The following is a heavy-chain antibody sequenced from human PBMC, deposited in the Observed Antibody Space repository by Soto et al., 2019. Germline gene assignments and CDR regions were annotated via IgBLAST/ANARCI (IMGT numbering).Heavy chain of an antibody. J-gene: IGHJ6*02. D-gene: IGHD3-10*01. Sequence: QVQLQESGPGLVKPSETLSLTCTVSGGSISSYYWSWIRQPPGKGLEWIGYIYYSGSTNYNPSLKSRVTISVDTSKNQFSLKLSSVTAADTAVYYCARTVAVRGDTGYGMDVWGQGTTVTVSS. CDR3: ARTVAVRGDTGYGMDV. CDR1: GGSISSYY. CDR2: IYYSGST. V-gene: IGHV4-59*01.